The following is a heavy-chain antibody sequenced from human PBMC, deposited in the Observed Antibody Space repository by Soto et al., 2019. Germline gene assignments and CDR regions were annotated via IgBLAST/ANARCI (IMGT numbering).Heavy chain of an antibody. D-gene: IGHD6-13*01. CDR3: ARHLCPSSYPLPAAGTGSAP. CDR1: GGSISTCCYS. J-gene: IGHJ5*02. V-gene: IGHV4-30-2*03. CDR2: MYHDGST. Sequence: ASETLSLTCAVSGGSISTCCYSWSWIRQPPGRGLEWIGYMYHDGSTYYNPSLKTRVTISVDTSKNQFSLKLSSVTAADTAVYYGARHLCPSSYPLPAAGTGSAPWGKGTLVTVSP.